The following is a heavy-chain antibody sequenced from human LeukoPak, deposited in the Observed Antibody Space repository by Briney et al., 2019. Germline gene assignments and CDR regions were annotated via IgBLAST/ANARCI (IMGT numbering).Heavy chain of an antibody. CDR3: AKTALAVAGIVPVESELDY. CDR1: GFLFSSYA. D-gene: IGHD6-19*01. J-gene: IGHJ4*02. CDR2: ISGSGGRT. V-gene: IGHV3-23*01. Sequence: YPGGSLRLSCAAPGFLFSSYAMSWVPLAPGKGLEWVSVISGSGGRTADADSVKGRFTISRDNSKNTLYLQMNSLRAEDTAVYYCAKTALAVAGIVPVESELDYWGQGTLVTVSS.